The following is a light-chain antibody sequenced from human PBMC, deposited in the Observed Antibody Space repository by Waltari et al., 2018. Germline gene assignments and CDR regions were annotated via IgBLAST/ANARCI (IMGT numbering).Light chain of an antibody. CDR3: QHYYSPPWT. Sequence: DIVMTQSQDSLAVSLGETVTINCKSRQSVLYSSNNKNYLAWYQQKPGQPPKLLIYWASTRESGVPDRFSGSVSGTDFTLTISSLQAEDVAVYYCQHYYSPPWTFGQGTKVEIK. CDR1: QSVLYSSNNKNY. CDR2: WAS. V-gene: IGKV4-1*01. J-gene: IGKJ1*01.